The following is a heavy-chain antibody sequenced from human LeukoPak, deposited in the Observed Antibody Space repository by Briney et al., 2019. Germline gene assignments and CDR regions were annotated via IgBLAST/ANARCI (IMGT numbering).Heavy chain of an antibody. CDR1: GFTFSSYS. Sequence: GGSLRLSCAASGFTFSSYSMNWVRQAPGKGLEWVSSISSSSYIYYADSVKGRFTISRDNAKNSLYLQMNSLRAEDTAVYYCARGSIGTVTAISYWGQGTLVTVSS. J-gene: IGHJ4*02. CDR3: ARGSIGTVTAISY. V-gene: IGHV3-21*01. D-gene: IGHD2-21*02. CDR2: ISSSSYI.